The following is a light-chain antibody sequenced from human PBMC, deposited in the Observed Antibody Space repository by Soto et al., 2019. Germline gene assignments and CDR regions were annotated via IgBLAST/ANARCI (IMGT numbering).Light chain of an antibody. V-gene: IGLV3-1*01. CDR1: KLGDKY. J-gene: IGLJ1*01. Sequence: SYELTQPPSVSVSPGQTASITCSGDKLGDKYACWYQQKPGQSPVLVIYQDSKRPSGIPERFSGSNSGNTATLTISGTQAMDEADNYCQAWDSSTAVFGTGT. CDR3: QAWDSSTAV. CDR2: QDS.